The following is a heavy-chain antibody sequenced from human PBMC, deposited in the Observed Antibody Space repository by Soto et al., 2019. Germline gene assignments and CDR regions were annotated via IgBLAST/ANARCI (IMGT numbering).Heavy chain of an antibody. D-gene: IGHD1-26*01. J-gene: IGHJ3*02. CDR1: EFTFSSYA. Sequence: ELQLLESGGGLVQPGGSLRLSCVASEFTFSSYAMSWVRQAPGKGLEWVSAISGSGGSTYYADSVKGRFAVSRDNSKSTLYLQMNSLRDEDTGVYYCAKVPTGEMGTVFQAFDIWGQGTMVTVSS. V-gene: IGHV3-23*01. CDR3: AKVPTGEMGTVFQAFDI. CDR2: ISGSGGST.